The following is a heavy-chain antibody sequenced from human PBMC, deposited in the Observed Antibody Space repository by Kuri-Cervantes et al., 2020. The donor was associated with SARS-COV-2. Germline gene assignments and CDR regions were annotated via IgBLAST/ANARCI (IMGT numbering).Heavy chain of an antibody. Sequence: GESLKISCAASGFALTNYVMNWVRQAPGKGLEWVSSIRGSGGSTYYADSVRGRFTISRDNSKNSLFLQMNSLRSEDTAFYYCATDKGWLHLYWFQYWGHGTLVTVSS. D-gene: IGHD5-24*01. J-gene: IGHJ4*01. CDR2: IRGSGGST. CDR1: GFALTNYV. CDR3: ATDKGWLHLYWFQY. V-gene: IGHV3-43*02.